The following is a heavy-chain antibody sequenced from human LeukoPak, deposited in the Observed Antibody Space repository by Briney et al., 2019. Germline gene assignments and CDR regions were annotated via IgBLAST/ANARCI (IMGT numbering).Heavy chain of an antibody. CDR3: AKDLMRDRWFGES. J-gene: IGHJ5*02. CDR1: GFTFSRYS. V-gene: IGHV3-74*01. CDR2: VNSDGSGT. D-gene: IGHD3-10*01. Sequence: QSGGSLRLSCAASGFTFSRYSMHWVRQAPGKGLVWVSHVNSDGSGTDYADSVKGRFTISRDNFKNTLYLQMNSLTPEDTAVYYCAKDLMRDRWFGESWGQGTLVTVSS.